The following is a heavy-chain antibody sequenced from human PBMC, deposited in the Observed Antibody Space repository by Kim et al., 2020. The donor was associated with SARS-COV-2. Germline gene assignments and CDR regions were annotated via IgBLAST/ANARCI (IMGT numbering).Heavy chain of an antibody. Sequence: GGSLRLSCAPSGFSVRNTYLSWVRQAPGKGLEWVSLIFSDGRTFSADSVKGRFTVSKDNSKDTLYLQMNSLGAEDTAVYFCARAGYYDSSGHYF. CDR1: GFSVRNTY. CDR3: ARAGYYDSSGHYF. J-gene: IGHJ2*01. CDR2: IFSDGRT. V-gene: IGHV3-66*01. D-gene: IGHD3-22*01.